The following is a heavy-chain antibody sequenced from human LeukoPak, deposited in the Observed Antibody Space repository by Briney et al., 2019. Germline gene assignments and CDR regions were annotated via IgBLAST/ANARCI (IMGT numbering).Heavy chain of an antibody. J-gene: IGHJ4*02. CDR3: VGFYETY. D-gene: IGHD2/OR15-2a*01. CDR1: GNYW. Sequence: GGSLRLSCAASGNYWMHWVRQAPGKGLVWVPHINSDGSWTSYADSVKGRFTISKDNAKNTVYLQMNSLRAEDAAVYYCVGFYETYWGRGTLVTVSS. CDR2: INSDGSWT. V-gene: IGHV3-74*01.